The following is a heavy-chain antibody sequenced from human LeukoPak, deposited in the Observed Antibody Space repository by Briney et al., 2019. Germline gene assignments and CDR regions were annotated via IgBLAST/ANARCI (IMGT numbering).Heavy chain of an antibody. J-gene: IGHJ4*02. CDR3: TRGLGAEY. D-gene: IGHD4-17*01. CDR1: GRSITCYY. Sequence: PETLSLTCGVSGRSITCYYWSWIRQTPGKGLEWIGYVYHSGYTNLDPSLKSRVTISVDKSKNQFSLKMRSVTAADTAVYFCTRGLGAEYWGKGTLVTVSS. CDR2: VYHSGYT. V-gene: IGHV4-59*12.